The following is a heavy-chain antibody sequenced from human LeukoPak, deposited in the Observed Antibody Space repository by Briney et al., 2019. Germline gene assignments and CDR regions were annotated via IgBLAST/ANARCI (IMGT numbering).Heavy chain of an antibody. CDR3: ARHYYDSNGYYYLDY. CDR1: GYTFSSYW. V-gene: IGHV5-51*01. CDR2: IYPGDSDT. J-gene: IGHJ4*02. D-gene: IGHD3-22*01. Sequence: GESVKISCNGSGYTFSSYWIGWVRQMPGKGLEWMGIIYPGDSDTTYRPSFQGQVTISADKSISTAYLQWGSLKASDTAMYYCARHYYDSNGYYYLDYWGQGTLVTVSS.